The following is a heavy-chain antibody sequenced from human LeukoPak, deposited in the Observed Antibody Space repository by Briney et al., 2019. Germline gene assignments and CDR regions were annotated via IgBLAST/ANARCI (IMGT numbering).Heavy chain of an antibody. CDR3: ARLADLHFDY. CDR1: GYRFTSYW. V-gene: IGHV5-51*01. J-gene: IGHJ4*02. CDR2: IYPGDSDT. Sequence: GGSLQISCKGSGYRFTSYWIGWVRQVPGKGLEWMGIIYPGDSDTRYSPSFQGQVTISADKSISTAYLQWSSLKASDTAMYYCARLADLHFDYWGQGTLVTVSS.